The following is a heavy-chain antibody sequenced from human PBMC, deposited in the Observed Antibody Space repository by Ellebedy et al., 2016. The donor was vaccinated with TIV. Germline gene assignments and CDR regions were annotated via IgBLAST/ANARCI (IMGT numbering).Heavy chain of an antibody. CDR1: GFTFRDYA. J-gene: IGHJ4*02. CDR2: IRSTAYGGAT. D-gene: IGHD2-2*02. V-gene: IGHV3-49*03. Sequence: GESLKISCPGSGFTFRDYAMSWFRQTPGKGLEWVGFIRSTAYGGATEYAASVKGRFTISRDDSKGIASLQMNSVKTEDTAVYYCTRSTSPILYWGQGTLVTVSS. CDR3: TRSTSPILY.